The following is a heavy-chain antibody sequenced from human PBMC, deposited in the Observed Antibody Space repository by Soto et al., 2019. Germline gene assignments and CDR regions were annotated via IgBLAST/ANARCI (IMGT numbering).Heavy chain of an antibody. CDR2: ISGSGDNI. V-gene: IGHV3-23*01. D-gene: IGHD3-16*01. CDR1: GFTFSTYN. J-gene: IGHJ4*02. CDR3: AKDRGFGNPAPRFGDY. Sequence: GGSLRLSCAASGFTFSTYNMNWVRQSPGLGLEWVSTISGSGDNIYYADSVKGRFTISRDNSAKTVYLQMNNLGAEDTAIYYCAKDRGFGNPAPRFGDYWGQGPMVTVSP.